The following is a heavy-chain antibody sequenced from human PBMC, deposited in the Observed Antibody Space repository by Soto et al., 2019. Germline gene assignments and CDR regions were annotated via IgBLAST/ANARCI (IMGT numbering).Heavy chain of an antibody. V-gene: IGHV3-23*01. D-gene: IGHD5-18*01. CDR2: LSGSGIST. CDR3: ARDQPGYSYGYGLGY. J-gene: IGHJ4*02. CDR1: GFTFISYA. Sequence: GGSLRLSCAASGFTFISYAMSWVRQAPGKGLEWVSALSGSGISTYYADSVKGRFTISRDNAKNSLYLQMNSLRAEDTAVYYCARDQPGYSYGYGLGYWGQGTLVTVSS.